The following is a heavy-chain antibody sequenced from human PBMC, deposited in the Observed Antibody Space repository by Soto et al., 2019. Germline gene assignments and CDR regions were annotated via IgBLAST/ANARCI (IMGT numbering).Heavy chain of an antibody. V-gene: IGHV1-3*01. CDR1: GYTFTRYA. J-gene: IGHJ4*02. Sequence: GASVKVSCKASGYTFTRYAMHWVRQAPGQRLEWMGWINAGNGNTKYSQKFQGRVIITRDTSASTAYMELSSLRSEDTAVYYCARGEFLSYYDYWGQGTLVTVSS. CDR3: ARGEFLSYYDY. D-gene: IGHD3-10*01. CDR2: INAGNGNT.